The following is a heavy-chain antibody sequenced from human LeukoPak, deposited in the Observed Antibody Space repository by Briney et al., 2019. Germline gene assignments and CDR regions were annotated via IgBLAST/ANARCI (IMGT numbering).Heavy chain of an antibody. D-gene: IGHD1-26*01. Sequence: GGSLGLSCVASGFTFNTYSMNWVRQVPGKGLEWVSYISSSSSTFYYADSMKGRFTISRDNAKNSLYLQMNSLRAEDTAVYYCAGPRRDLLSAFDIWGQGTMVTVSS. CDR2: ISSSSSTF. J-gene: IGHJ3*02. CDR1: GFTFNTYS. V-gene: IGHV3-48*01. CDR3: AGPRRDLLSAFDI.